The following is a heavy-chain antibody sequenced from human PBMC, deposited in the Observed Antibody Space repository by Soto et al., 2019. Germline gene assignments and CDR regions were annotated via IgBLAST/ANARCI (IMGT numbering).Heavy chain of an antibody. CDR3: ARDGYCSGGSCPRGYYYGMDV. D-gene: IGHD2-15*01. Sequence: TLSLTCAVSGGSISSSNWWSWVRQPPGKGLEWIGEIYHSGSTNYNPSLKSRVTISVDKSKNQFPLKLSSVTAADTAVYYCARDGYCSGGSCPRGYYYGMDVWGQGTTVTVSS. CDR2: IYHSGST. CDR1: GGSISSSNW. J-gene: IGHJ6*02. V-gene: IGHV4-4*02.